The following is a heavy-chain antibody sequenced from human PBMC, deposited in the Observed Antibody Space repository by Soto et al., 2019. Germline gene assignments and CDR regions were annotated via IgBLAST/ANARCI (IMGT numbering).Heavy chain of an antibody. CDR3: ARDCRGGSCYFGLRYAFDI. D-gene: IGHD2-15*01. V-gene: IGHV4-59*01. CDR1: GGSISSYY. J-gene: IGHJ3*02. CDR2: IYYSGST. Sequence: QVQLQESGPGLVKPSETLSLTCTVSGGSISSYYWSWIRQPPGKGLEWIGYIYYSGSTNYNPSLKSRVTISVDTSKNQFSQKLSSVTAADTAVYYCARDCRGGSCYFGLRYAFDIWGQGTMVTVSS.